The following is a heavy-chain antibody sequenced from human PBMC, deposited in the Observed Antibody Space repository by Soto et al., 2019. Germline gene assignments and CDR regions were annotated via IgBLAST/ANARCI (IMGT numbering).Heavy chain of an antibody. CDR3: ARSLGYCSGGSCYFFDY. CDR1: GFTFSSYS. D-gene: IGHD2-15*01. Sequence: EVQLVESGGGLVKPGGSLRLACAASGFTFSSYSMNWVRQAPGKGLEWVSSISSSSSYIYYADSVKGRFTISRDNAKNSLYLQMNSLRDEDTAVYYCARSLGYCSGGSCYFFDYWGQGTLVTVSS. CDR2: ISSSSSYI. V-gene: IGHV3-21*01. J-gene: IGHJ4*02.